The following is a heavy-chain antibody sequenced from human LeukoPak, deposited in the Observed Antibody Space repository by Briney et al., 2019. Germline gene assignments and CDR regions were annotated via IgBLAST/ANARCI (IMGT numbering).Heavy chain of an antibody. J-gene: IGHJ5*02. D-gene: IGHD3-22*01. Sequence: SETLSLTCAVYGGFFSGYYWSWIRQPPGKGLEWIGEINHSGSTNYNPSLKSRVTISVDPSKNQSSLKLSSVTAADTAVYYCAVTAGYYYDSSGYYHWGQGTLVTVSS. V-gene: IGHV4-34*01. CDR2: INHSGST. CDR3: AVTAGYYYDSSGYYH. CDR1: GGFFSGYY.